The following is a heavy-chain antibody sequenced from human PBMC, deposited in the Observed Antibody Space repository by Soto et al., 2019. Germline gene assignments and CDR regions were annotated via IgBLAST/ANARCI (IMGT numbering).Heavy chain of an antibody. CDR1: GFTFSSYS. CDR3: ARDNYYDSSGYYFSHFDY. D-gene: IGHD3-22*01. CDR2: ISSSSSYI. Sequence: EVQLVESGGGLVKPGGSLRLSCAASGFTFSSYSMNWVRQAPGKGLEWVSSISSSSSYIYYADSVKGRFTISRDNAKNSLYLQMNSLRAEDTAVYYCARDNYYDSSGYYFSHFDYWGQGTLVTVSS. J-gene: IGHJ4*02. V-gene: IGHV3-21*01.